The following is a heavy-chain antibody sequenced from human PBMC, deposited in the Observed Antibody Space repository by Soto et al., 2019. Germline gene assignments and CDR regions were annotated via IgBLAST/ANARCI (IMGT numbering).Heavy chain of an antibody. D-gene: IGHD3-22*01. CDR1: GFTFSSYG. Sequence: GGSLRLSCAASGFTFSSYGMHWVRQAPGKGLEYVSTISSNGGSTYYADSVKGRFTISRDNSKNTLYLQMSSLRAEDTAVYYCVKYYFDSSGYYGLNAFDIWGQGTMVTVSS. J-gene: IGHJ3*02. CDR2: ISSNGGST. V-gene: IGHV3-64D*06. CDR3: VKYYFDSSGYYGLNAFDI.